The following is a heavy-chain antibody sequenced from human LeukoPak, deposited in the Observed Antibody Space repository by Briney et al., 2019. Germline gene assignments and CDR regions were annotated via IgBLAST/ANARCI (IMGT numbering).Heavy chain of an antibody. CDR3: ARDRETTLITKYAFDI. CDR1: GGCISNSRHY. D-gene: IGHD4-23*01. Sequence: SETLSLTCTVSGGCISNSRHYWGWIRQPPGKGLEWIASIYYSGSTYYNPSLKSRVNISLDTSKNQFSLNLNSVTAADTAVFYCARDRETTLITKYAFDIWGQGTVVTVSS. CDR2: IYYSGST. J-gene: IGHJ3*02. V-gene: IGHV4-39*07.